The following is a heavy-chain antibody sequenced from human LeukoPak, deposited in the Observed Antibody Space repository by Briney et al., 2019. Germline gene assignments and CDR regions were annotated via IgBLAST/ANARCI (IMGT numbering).Heavy chain of an antibody. D-gene: IGHD5-18*01. CDR1: GFTFSSYA. CDR2: ISGSGGST. J-gene: IGHJ4*02. V-gene: IGHV3-23*01. CDR3: ARTDTAMDNFDY. Sequence: GGSLRLSCAASGFTFSSYAMSWVRQAPGKGLEWVSAISGSGGSTYYADSVKGRFTISRDNSKNTLHLQMNSLRAEDTAVYYCARTDTAMDNFDYWGQGTLVTVSS.